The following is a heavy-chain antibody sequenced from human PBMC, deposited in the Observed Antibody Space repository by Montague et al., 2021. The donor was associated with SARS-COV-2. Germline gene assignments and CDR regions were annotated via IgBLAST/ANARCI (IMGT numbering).Heavy chain of an antibody. Sequence: TLSLTCTVSGDSIRSGTCYWNWVRQPAGKGLEWIGRIYTSGSTNYNPSLKSRVTMSVDTSKNQFSLRLSSVTAADTAVYYCARDQPAYCTGGNCHPFDYWGQGTLVTVSS. CDR2: IYTSGST. CDR1: GDSIRSGTCY. D-gene: IGHD2-15*01. J-gene: IGHJ4*02. CDR3: ARDQPAYCTGGNCHPFDY. V-gene: IGHV4-61*02.